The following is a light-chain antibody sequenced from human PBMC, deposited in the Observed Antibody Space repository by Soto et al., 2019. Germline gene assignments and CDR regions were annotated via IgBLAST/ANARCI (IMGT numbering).Light chain of an antibody. CDR1: QSVSSSY. J-gene: IGKJ1*01. CDR2: GAS. V-gene: IGKV3-20*01. Sequence: EFTDCPSTMYLTPGERATLSCRASQSVSSSYLAWYQQKPGQAPRPLIYGASSRAIGIPDRFSGSGSGTDFTLTISRLEPEDFAVYYCQQYGSSPWTFGQGTKVDIK. CDR3: QQYGSSPWT.